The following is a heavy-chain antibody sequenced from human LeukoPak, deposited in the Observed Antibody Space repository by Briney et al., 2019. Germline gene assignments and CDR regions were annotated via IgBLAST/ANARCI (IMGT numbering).Heavy chain of an antibody. J-gene: IGHJ6*03. D-gene: IGHD5-18*01. V-gene: IGHV4-61*02. CDR3: AREAQDTAMDTVYYYYYYMGV. CDR2: IYTSGST. CDR1: GGSISSGSYY. Sequence: SETLSLTCTVSGGSISSGSYYWSWIRQPAGKGLEWIGRIYTSGSTNYNPSLKSRVTISVDTSKNQFSLKLSSVTAADTAVYYCAREAQDTAMDTVYYYYYYMGVWGKGTTVTISS.